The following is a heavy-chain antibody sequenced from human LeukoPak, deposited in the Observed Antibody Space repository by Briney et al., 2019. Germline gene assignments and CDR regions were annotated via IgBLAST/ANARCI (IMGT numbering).Heavy chain of an antibody. CDR2: INPSGGST. CDR3: ARRSPLRYGSFGFDY. V-gene: IGHV1-46*01. CDR1: GYTFTSYY. J-gene: IGHJ4*02. D-gene: IGHD3-10*01. Sequence: ASVKVSCKASGYTFTSYYMHWVRQAPGQGLEWRGIINPSGGSTSYAQKFQGRVTMTRDMSTSTVYMELSSLRSEDTAVYYCARRSPLRYGSFGFDYWGQGTLVTVSS.